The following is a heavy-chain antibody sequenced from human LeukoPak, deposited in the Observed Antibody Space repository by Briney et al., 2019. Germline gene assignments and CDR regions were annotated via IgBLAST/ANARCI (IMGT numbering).Heavy chain of an antibody. CDR3: ARPRGASYFDY. CDR1: GGSISSSSYY. V-gene: IGHV4-39*01. CDR2: IYYSGST. Sequence: PSETLSLTCTVSGGSISSSSYYWGWIRQPPGKGLEWIGSIYYSGSTYYNPSLKSRVTISVDTSKNQFSLKLSSVTAADTAVYYCARPRGASYFDYWGQGTLVTVSS. D-gene: IGHD3-10*01. J-gene: IGHJ4*02.